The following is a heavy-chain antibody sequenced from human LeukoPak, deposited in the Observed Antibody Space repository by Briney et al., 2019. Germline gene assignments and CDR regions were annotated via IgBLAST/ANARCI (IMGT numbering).Heavy chain of an antibody. J-gene: IGHJ4*02. CDR3: ARQAYDSSGYYSEDY. Sequence: SETLSLTCAVSGYSIRSGYYWGRMRQPPGKGLEWIGSIYHSGSTYYNPSLKSRVTISVDTSKNQFSLKLSSVTAADTAVYYCARQAYDSSGYYSEDYWGQGTLVTVSS. CDR1: GYSIRSGYY. D-gene: IGHD3-22*01. V-gene: IGHV4-38-2*01. CDR2: IYHSGST.